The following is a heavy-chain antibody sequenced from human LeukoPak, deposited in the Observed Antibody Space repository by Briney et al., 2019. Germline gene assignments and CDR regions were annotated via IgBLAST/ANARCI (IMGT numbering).Heavy chain of an antibody. V-gene: IGHV1-69*05. CDR2: IIPIFGTA. J-gene: IGHJ1*01. CDR3: ARGPAWRPVLGYCSSTSCSPKQYFQH. D-gene: IGHD2-2*01. CDR1: GDTSSRYA. Sequence: ASVKSSCKASGDTSSRYAISSVRHAPVQGLERIGEIIPIFGTAKDAQKFQGRVTITTDESTSTAYMELSSLRSEDTAVYYCARGPAWRPVLGYCSSTSCSPKQYFQHWGQGTLVTVSS.